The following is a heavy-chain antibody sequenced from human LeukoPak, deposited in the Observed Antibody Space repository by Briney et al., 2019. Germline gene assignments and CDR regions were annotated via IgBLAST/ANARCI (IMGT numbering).Heavy chain of an antibody. CDR2: IYPGDSDT. CDR1: GYGFTSYW. V-gene: IGHV5-51*01. D-gene: IGHD3-10*01. Sequence: GESLKISCKGSGYGFTSYWIGWVRQMPGKGLEWMGIIYPGDSDTRYSPSFQGQVTISADKSISTAYLQWSSLKASDTAMYYCARLLYYYGSGSYSGNFDYWGQGTLVTVSS. CDR3: ARLLYYYGSGSYSGNFDY. J-gene: IGHJ4*02.